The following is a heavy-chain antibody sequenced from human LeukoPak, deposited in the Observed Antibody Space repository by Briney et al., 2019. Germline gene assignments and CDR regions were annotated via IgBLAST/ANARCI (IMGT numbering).Heavy chain of an antibody. CDR3: ARDRGYDLSSYFDY. J-gene: IGHJ4*02. D-gene: IGHD5-12*01. Sequence: GGSLRLSCAASGFTFSSYWMSWVRQAPGKGLEWVANIKQDGSEKYYVDSVKGRFTISRDSSKNTLYLQMNSLRAEDTAVYYCARDRGYDLSSYFDYWGQGTLVTVSS. CDR2: IKQDGSEK. CDR1: GFTFSSYW. V-gene: IGHV3-7*01.